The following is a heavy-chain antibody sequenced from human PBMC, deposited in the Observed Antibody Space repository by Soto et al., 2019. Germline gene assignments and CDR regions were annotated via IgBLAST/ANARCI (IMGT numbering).Heavy chain of an antibody. Sequence: PSETLPRTCPLGGGSHSSGRYSSNWIRQHPGKGLEWIGYIYYSGSTYYNPSLKSRVTISVDTSKNQFSLKLSSVTAADTAVYYCARDLQYSRLFYGMDVWGQGTTVTVSS. J-gene: IGHJ6*02. CDR2: IYYSGST. CDR1: GGSHSSGRYS. V-gene: IGHV4-31*03. CDR3: ARDLQYSRLFYGMDV. D-gene: IGHD6-13*01.